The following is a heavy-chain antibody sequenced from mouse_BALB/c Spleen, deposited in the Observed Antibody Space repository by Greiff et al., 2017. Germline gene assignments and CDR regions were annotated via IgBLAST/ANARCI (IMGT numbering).Heavy chain of an antibody. V-gene: IGHV5-17*02. CDR2: ISSGSSTI. Sequence: EVKLMESGGGLVQPGGSRKLSCAASGFTFSSFGMHWVRQAPEKGLEWVAYISSGSSTIYYADTVKGRFTISRDNPKNTLFLQMTSLRSEDTAMYYCARDDYDYAMDDWGQGTSVTVSS. CDR1: GFTFSSFG. J-gene: IGHJ4*01. CDR3: ARDDYDYAMDD. D-gene: IGHD2-4*01.